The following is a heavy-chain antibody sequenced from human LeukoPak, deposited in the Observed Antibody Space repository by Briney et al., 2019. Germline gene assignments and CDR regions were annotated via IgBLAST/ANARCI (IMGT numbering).Heavy chain of an antibody. CDR1: AFTFRSYW. Sequence: TGGSLRLSCAASAFTFRSYWMSWVRQAPGKGLEWVANIKQDGSEKYYVDSVKGRFTISRDNAKKSLYLQMNRLRAEETAVYYCARDGSPFDSWGQGTLVTVSS. V-gene: IGHV3-7*01. CDR3: ARDGSPFDS. D-gene: IGHD1-26*01. J-gene: IGHJ4*02. CDR2: IKQDGSEK.